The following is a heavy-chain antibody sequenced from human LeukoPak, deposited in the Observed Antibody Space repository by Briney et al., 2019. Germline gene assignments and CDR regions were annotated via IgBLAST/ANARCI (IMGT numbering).Heavy chain of an antibody. CDR3: ARVAAGIGFFQH. CDR2: IYHSGSF. Sequence: PSETLSLTCAVSGGSISSSNWWSWVRQPPGKGLEWIGEIYHSGSFNYNPSLQSRVTISLDKSQNQFSLRLTSVTAADTAVYYCARVAAGIGFFQHWGQGTLVTVSS. D-gene: IGHD6-13*01. CDR1: GGSISSSNW. V-gene: IGHV4-4*02. J-gene: IGHJ1*01.